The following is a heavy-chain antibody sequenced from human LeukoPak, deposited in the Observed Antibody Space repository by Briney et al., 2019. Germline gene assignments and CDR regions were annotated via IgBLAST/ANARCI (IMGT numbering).Heavy chain of an antibody. CDR1: GFTFSSYA. CDR2: IWYDGSNK. D-gene: IGHD5-18*01. J-gene: IGHJ4*02. V-gene: IGHV3-33*01. Sequence: PGGSLRLSCAASGFTFSSYAMHWVRQAPGKGLEWVAVIWYDGSNKYYADSVKGRFTISRDNSKNTLYLQMNSLRPEETAVYCCARDGEYSYGYGFDYWGQGTLVTVSS. CDR3: ARDGEYSYGYGFDY.